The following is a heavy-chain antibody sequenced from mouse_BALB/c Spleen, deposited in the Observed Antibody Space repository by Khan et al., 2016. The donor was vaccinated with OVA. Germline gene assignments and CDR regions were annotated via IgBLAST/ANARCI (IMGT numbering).Heavy chain of an antibody. CDR2: ISDLAYTF. CDR1: GFTFSDYG. Sequence: EVELVESGGGLVQPGGSRKLSCAASGFTFSDYGMAWVRQAPGKGPEWVAFISDLAYTFYYADTVTGRFTLSRENAKHTLYLEMSSLGSGDTAMYCWARGGGTAPFAYWGQGTLVTVSA. D-gene: IGHD1-2*01. CDR3: ARGGGTAPFAY. J-gene: IGHJ3*01. V-gene: IGHV5-15*02.